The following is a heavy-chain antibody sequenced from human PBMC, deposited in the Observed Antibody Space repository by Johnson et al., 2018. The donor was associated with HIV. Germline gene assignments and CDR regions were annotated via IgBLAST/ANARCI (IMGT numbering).Heavy chain of an antibody. J-gene: IGHJ3*02. CDR3: ARENYYEYAFDI. CDR2: ISYDGSNK. D-gene: IGHD3-22*01. CDR1: GFSFSSYA. Sequence: QVQLVESGGGVVQPGGSLRLSCAASGFSFSSYAMHWVRQAPGKGLEWVAVISYDGSNKYYADSVKGRFTISRDNSKNTLYLQMNSLRAEDTAVYYWARENYYEYAFDIWGHGTMVTVSS. V-gene: IGHV3-30*04.